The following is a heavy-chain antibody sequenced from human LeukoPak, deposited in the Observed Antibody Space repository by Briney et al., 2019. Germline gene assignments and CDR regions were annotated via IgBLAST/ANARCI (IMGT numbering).Heavy chain of an antibody. CDR1: GDSIRSYY. CDR2: IYHSGST. CDR3: ARATSGWSGPPFDY. V-gene: IGHV4-59*01. Sequence: SETLSLTCTVSGDSIRSYYWSWIRLPPGEGLEWIGYIYHSGSTDYNPSLKSRVTISVDTSKSQFSLKLSSVTAADTAVYYCARATSGWSGPPFDYWGQGTLVTVSS. J-gene: IGHJ4*02. D-gene: IGHD6-19*01.